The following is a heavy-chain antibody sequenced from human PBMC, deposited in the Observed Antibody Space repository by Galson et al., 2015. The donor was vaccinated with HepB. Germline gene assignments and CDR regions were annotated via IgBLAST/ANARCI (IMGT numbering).Heavy chain of an antibody. V-gene: IGHV3-48*04. CDR2: ISSSSYTI. D-gene: IGHD4-23*01. CDR1: TFIFSTYS. J-gene: IGHJ5*02. Sequence: SLRLSCAASTFIFSTYSMNWVRQAPGKGLECVLYISSSSYTIYYADSVKGRFTISRDNAKNSLYLQMNSLRVEDTAVYYCVFLRGNDLNPLDRWGQGTLVTVSS. CDR3: VFLRGNDLNPLDR.